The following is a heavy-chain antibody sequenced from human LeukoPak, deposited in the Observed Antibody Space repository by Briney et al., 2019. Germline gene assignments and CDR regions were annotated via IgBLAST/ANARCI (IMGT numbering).Heavy chain of an antibody. CDR2: ISAYNGNT. V-gene: IGHV1-18*01. Sequence: GASVKVSCKASGYTFTSYGISWVRQAPGQGLEWMGWISAYNGNTNYAQKLQGRVTMTTDTSTSTAYMELRSLRSDDTAVHYCARDLPYYDSSGYYPEWAFDIWGQGTMVTVSS. D-gene: IGHD3-22*01. CDR3: ARDLPYYDSSGYYPEWAFDI. J-gene: IGHJ3*02. CDR1: GYTFTSYG.